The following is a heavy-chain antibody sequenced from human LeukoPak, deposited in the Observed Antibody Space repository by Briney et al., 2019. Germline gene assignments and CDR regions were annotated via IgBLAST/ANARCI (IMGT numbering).Heavy chain of an antibody. V-gene: IGHV4-34*10. CDR1: GGSFSGYY. J-gene: IGHJ4*02. D-gene: IGHD2-21*01. Sequence: SETLSLTCAVYGGSFSGYYWSWIRQPPGKGLEWIGKINHSGSTNYNPSLKSRVTMSVDTSKNQFSLKLSSVTAADTAVYYCARYAAGDHAFDYWGQGTLVTVSS. CDR2: INHSGST. CDR3: ARYAAGDHAFDY.